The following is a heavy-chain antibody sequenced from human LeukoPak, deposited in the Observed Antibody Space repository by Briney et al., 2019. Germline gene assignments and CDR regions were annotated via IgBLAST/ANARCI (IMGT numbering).Heavy chain of an antibody. D-gene: IGHD4-17*01. CDR1: GFTFSDYY. V-gene: IGHV3-11*03. CDR3: ARTNYGDYADY. Sequence: TSGGSLRLSCAASGFTFSDYYMSWIRQAPGKGLEWVSYISSSSSYTSYAGSVKGRFTISRDNAKNSLYLQMNSLRAEDTAVYYCARTNYGDYADYWGQGTLVTVSS. CDR2: ISSSSSYT. J-gene: IGHJ4*02.